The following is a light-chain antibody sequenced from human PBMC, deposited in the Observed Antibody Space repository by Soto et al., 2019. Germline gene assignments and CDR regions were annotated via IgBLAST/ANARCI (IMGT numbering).Light chain of an antibody. J-gene: IGKJ2*01. CDR1: KNVNKN. Sequence: EIVMTQSPATLSVSPGERVTLSCGASKNVNKNLAWYQQKPGQAPRSLIYTASTRATGIPARFSGSGSGTEFTLTISSLQSEDYAVYYCQQYNNWLYTFGQGTKLEIK. CDR2: TAS. CDR3: QQYNNWLYT. V-gene: IGKV3-15*01.